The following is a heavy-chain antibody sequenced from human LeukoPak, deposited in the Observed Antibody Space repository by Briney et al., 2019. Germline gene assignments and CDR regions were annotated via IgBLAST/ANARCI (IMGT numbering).Heavy chain of an antibody. CDR3: AGAIAAAASFDY. J-gene: IGHJ4*02. V-gene: IGHV1-46*01. D-gene: IGHD6-13*01. CDR2: INPSGGST. Sequence: ASVKVSCKASGYTFTSYYMHWVRQAPGQGLEWMGIINPSGGSTSYAQKFQGRVTMTRDTSTSTAYMELSSLRSEDTAVYYCAGAIAAAASFDYWGQGTLVTVSS. CDR1: GYTFTSYY.